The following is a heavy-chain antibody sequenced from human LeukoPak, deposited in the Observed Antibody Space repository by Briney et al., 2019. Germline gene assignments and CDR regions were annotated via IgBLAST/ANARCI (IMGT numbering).Heavy chain of an antibody. CDR1: GFTVSSNY. CDR2: IYSGGST. Sequence: GGSLRLSCAASGFTVSSNYMSWVRQAPGKGLEWVSIIYSGGSTNYADSVKGPFTISRDNSKNTLYLQMNSLRAEDTAVYYCASGSGSYRTPYYYMDVWGKGTTVTVSS. D-gene: IGHD3-10*01. CDR3: ASGSGSYRTPYYYMDV. V-gene: IGHV3-53*01. J-gene: IGHJ6*03.